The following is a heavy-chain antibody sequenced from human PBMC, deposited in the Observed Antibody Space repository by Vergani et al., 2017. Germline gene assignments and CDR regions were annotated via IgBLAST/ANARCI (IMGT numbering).Heavy chain of an antibody. D-gene: IGHD2-2*01. Sequence: EVQLVESGGGLVQPGGSLRLSCAASGFTFSSYWMSWVRQAPGKGLEWVANIKQDGSEKYYVDSVKGRFTISRDNAKNSLYLQMNSLRAEDTAVYYCARNISTSRRRGYFDDWGQRTLVTVSS. V-gene: IGHV3-7*01. J-gene: IGHJ4*02. CDR2: IKQDGSEK. CDR3: ARNISTSRRRGYFDD. CDR1: GFTFSSYW.